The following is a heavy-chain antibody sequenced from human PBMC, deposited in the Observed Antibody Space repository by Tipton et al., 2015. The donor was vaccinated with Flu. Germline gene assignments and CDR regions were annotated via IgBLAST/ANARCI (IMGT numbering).Heavy chain of an antibody. D-gene: IGHD6-6*01. J-gene: IGHJ4*02. CDR3: ARDGLLAALDY. CDR2: IGTYNGNT. CDR1: GYTFTTYA. Sequence: QLVQSGAEVKKPGASVKVSCKASGYTFTTYAISWVRQAPGQGLEWMGWIGTYNGNTIYAQNLQGRLTMTTDTSTSTAYMELRSLRPDDTAVYYCARDGLLAALDYWGQGTLVTVSS. V-gene: IGHV1-18*04.